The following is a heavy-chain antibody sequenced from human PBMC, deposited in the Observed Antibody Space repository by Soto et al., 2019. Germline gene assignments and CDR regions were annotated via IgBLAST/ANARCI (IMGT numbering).Heavy chain of an antibody. V-gene: IGHV5-51*01. Sequence: GESLKISCKGSGYSFTSYWIGWVRQMPGKGLEWMGIIYPGDSDTRYSPSFQGQVTISADKSISTAYLQWSSLKASDTAMYYCARLTDDYCSGGSCYLKYYYYYMDVWGKGTTVTVSS. CDR3: ARLTDDYCSGGSCYLKYYYYYMDV. D-gene: IGHD2-15*01. CDR2: IYPGDSDT. CDR1: GYSFTSYW. J-gene: IGHJ6*03.